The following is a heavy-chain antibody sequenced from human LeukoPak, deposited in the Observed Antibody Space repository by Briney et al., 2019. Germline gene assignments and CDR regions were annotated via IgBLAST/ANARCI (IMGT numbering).Heavy chain of an antibody. CDR2: ISYDGSNK. CDR3: ARAGYQTAFDI. J-gene: IGHJ3*02. CDR1: GFTFSSYA. D-gene: IGHD2-2*01. V-gene: IGHV3-30-3*01. Sequence: PGRSLRLSCAASGFTFSSYAMHWVRQAPGKGLEWVAVISYDGSNKYYADSVKGRFTISRDNSKNTLYLQMNSLRAEDTAVYYCARAGYQTAFDIWGQGTMVTVSS.